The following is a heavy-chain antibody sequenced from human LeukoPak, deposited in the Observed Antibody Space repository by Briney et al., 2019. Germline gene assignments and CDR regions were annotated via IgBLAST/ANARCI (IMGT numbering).Heavy chain of an antibody. CDR1: TFSTYW. D-gene: IGHD1-26*01. J-gene: IGHJ4*02. V-gene: IGHV4-39*07. Sequence: TFSTYWMNWVRQPPGKGLEWIGSIYYSGSTYYNPSLKSRVTISVDTSKNQFSLKLSSVTAADTAVYYCATTGRVGATYYWGQGTLVTVSS. CDR2: IYYSGST. CDR3: ATTGRVGATYY.